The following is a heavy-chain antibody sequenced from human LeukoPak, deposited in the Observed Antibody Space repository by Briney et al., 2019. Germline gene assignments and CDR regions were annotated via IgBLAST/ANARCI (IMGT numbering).Heavy chain of an antibody. CDR2: ISSSSSYI. Sequence: GGSLRLSCAASGFTFSSYSMNWVRQAPGKGLEWVSSISSSSSYIYYADSVKGRFTISRDNAKNSLYLQMNSLRAEDTAVYYCARVGYYDSSGYLTGFDIWGQGTMVTVSS. D-gene: IGHD3-22*01. V-gene: IGHV3-21*01. J-gene: IGHJ3*02. CDR3: ARVGYYDSSGYLTGFDI. CDR1: GFTFSSYS.